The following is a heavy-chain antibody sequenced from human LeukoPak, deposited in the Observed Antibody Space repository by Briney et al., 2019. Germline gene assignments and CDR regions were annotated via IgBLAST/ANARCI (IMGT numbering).Heavy chain of an antibody. Sequence: PGGSLRLSGAVSGLTFSSYAMSWGRQAPGKGLDWVSAISGSGGSTYYADSVKGRFTISRDNSQNTLYLQMNSLRAEDTAVYYCANTRAAANWGQGTLVTVSS. CDR2: ISGSGGST. CDR3: ANTRAAAN. J-gene: IGHJ4*02. V-gene: IGHV3-23*01. CDR1: GLTFSSYA. D-gene: IGHD6-13*01.